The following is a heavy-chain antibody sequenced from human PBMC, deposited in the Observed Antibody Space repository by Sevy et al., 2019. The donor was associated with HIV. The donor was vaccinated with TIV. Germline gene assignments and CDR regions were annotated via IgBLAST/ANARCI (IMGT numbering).Heavy chain of an antibody. Sequence: GGSLRLSCAASRFTFSSYEMNWVRQAPGKGLEWVSYISNSGTTISYSDSVRGHFTISRDNARNSLYLQMNSLRGEDTAVYYCARDLPPSSTTVAHFDHWGHGTLVTVSS. CDR3: ARDLPPSSTTVAHFDH. CDR2: ISNSGTTI. V-gene: IGHV3-48*03. CDR1: RFTFSSYE. D-gene: IGHD4-17*01. J-gene: IGHJ4*01.